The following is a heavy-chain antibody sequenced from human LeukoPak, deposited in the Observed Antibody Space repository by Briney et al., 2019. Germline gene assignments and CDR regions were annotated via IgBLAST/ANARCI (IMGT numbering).Heavy chain of an antibody. CDR2: ISAYNGNT. CDR3: ARKPTVIPHYGMDV. D-gene: IGHD4-17*01. V-gene: IGHV1-18*01. CDR1: GYTFTSYG. Sequence: ASVKVSCKASGYTFTSYGISWVRQAPGQGLEWMGWISAYNGNTNYAQKLQGRVTMTTDTSTSTAYMELSSLRSEDTAVYYCARKPTVIPHYGMDVWGQGTTVTVSS. J-gene: IGHJ6*02.